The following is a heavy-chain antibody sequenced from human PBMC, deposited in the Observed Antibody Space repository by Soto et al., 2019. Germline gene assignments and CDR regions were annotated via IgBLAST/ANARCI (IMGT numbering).Heavy chain of an antibody. CDR3: ARVNSAVAGTGFDY. Sequence: QVQLVESGGGVVQPGRSLRLSCAASGFTFSSYGMHWVRQAPGKGLEWVAVISYDGSNKYYADSVKGRFTISRDNSKNTLYLQMTSLRAEDTAVYYCARVNSAVAGTGFDYWGQGTLVTVSS. CDR1: GFTFSSYG. J-gene: IGHJ4*02. V-gene: IGHV3-30*03. D-gene: IGHD6-19*01. CDR2: ISYDGSNK.